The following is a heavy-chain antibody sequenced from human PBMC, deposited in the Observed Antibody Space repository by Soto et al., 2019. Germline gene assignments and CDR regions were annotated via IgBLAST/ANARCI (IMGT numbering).Heavy chain of an antibody. CDR3: AGGTVNTGRGAFDI. D-gene: IGHD4-17*01. CDR1: GGSISSGGYS. J-gene: IGHJ3*02. Sequence: QLQLQESGSGLVKPSQTLSLTCAVSGGSISSGGYSWSWIRQPPGKGLEWIGYIYHSGSTYYNPSCMSLVTISGDRDKDQFPLKLGAVTAADTAVYSCAGGTVNTGRGAFDISGQGTMVTVSS. V-gene: IGHV4-30-2*01. CDR2: IYHSGST.